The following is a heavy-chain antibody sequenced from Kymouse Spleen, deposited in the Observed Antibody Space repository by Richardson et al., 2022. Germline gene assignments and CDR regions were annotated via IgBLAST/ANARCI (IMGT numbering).Heavy chain of an antibody. D-gene: IGHD3-9*01. CDR1: GGSFSGYY. J-gene: IGHJ3*02. V-gene: IGHV4-34*01. Sequence: QVQLQQWGAGLLKPSETLSLTCAVYGGSFSGYYWSWIRQPPGKGLEWIGEINHSGSTNYNPSLKSRVTISVDTSKNQFSLKLSSVTAADTAVYYCARRGLRYFPPDAFDIWGQGTMVTVSS. CDR3: ARRGLRYFPPDAFDI. CDR2: INHSGST.